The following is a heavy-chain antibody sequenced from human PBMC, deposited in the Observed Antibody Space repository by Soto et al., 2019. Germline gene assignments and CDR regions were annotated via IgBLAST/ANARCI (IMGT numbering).Heavy chain of an antibody. J-gene: IGHJ4*02. V-gene: IGHV3-48*01. Sequence: PGGSLRLSCAASGFTFSSYSMNWVRQAPGKGLEWVSYISSSSSTIYYADSVKGRFTISRDNAKNSLYLQMNSLRAEDTAVYYCARDSGYYGSGSLSHWGQGAPVTVSS. CDR2: ISSSSSTI. CDR3: ARDSGYYGSGSLSH. CDR1: GFTFSSYS. D-gene: IGHD3-10*01.